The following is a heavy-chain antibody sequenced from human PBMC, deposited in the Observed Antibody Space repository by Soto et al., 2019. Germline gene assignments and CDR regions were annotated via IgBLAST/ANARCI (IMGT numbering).Heavy chain of an antibody. D-gene: IGHD1-26*01. CDR2: IYYSGST. CDR1: GGSISSGGYY. J-gene: IGHJ4*02. V-gene: IGHV4-31*03. Sequence: QVQLQESGPGLVKPSQTLSLTCTVSGGSISSGGYYWSWIRQHPGKGLEWIGYIYYSGSTYYNPSLMRRFTISVDTSKNQFSLKLSSVTAADTAVYYCAGIYSGSPGGTLRYWGQGTLVTVSS. CDR3: AGIYSGSPGGTLRY.